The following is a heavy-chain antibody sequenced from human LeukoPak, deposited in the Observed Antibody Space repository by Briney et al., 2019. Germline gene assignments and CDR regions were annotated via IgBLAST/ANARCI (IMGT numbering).Heavy chain of an antibody. Sequence: PGGSLRLSCTASGFTFSSYWMNWVRQAPGKGLEWVANIKHDGSEKYHVDSVKGRFTISRDNAKNSLYLQMNSLRAEDTAVYYCARETRLRWTDYWGQGTLVTVSS. J-gene: IGHJ4*02. D-gene: IGHD5-24*01. CDR3: ARETRLRWTDY. V-gene: IGHV3-7*01. CDR2: IKHDGSEK. CDR1: GFTFSSYW.